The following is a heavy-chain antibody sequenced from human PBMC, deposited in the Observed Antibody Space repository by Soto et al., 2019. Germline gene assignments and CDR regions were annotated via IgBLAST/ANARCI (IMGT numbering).Heavy chain of an antibody. CDR3: AGTSGSYSY. CDR1: GFTFSSDW. J-gene: IGHJ4*02. D-gene: IGHD1-26*01. V-gene: IGHV3-7*01. CDR2: IKQDGSEK. Sequence: GGSLRLSCAASGFTFSSDWMSWVRQAPGKGLEWVANIKQDGSEKYYVDSVKGRFTISRDNAKHSLYLQMNSLRAEDTAVYYCAGTSGSYSYWRQGTLVTVSS.